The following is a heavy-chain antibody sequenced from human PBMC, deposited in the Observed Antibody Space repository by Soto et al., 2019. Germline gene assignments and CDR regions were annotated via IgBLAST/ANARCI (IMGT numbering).Heavy chain of an antibody. D-gene: IGHD3-22*01. V-gene: IGHV1-46*01. CDR1: GYTFTSYY. Sequence: VQLVQSGAAVKKPGASVKGSCKASGYTFTSYYMHWGRQAPGQGLEWMGIINPSGGSTSYAQKFQGRVTMTRDTSTSTVYMELSSLRSEDTAVYYCARADYYYSSGYGASKFDYCGQGALVTVSS. CDR2: INPSGGST. CDR3: ARADYYYSSGYGASKFDY. J-gene: IGHJ4*02.